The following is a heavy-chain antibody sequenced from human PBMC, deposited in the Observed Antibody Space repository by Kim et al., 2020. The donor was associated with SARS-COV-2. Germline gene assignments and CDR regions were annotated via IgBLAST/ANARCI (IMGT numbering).Heavy chain of an antibody. CDR1: GGSISSYY. CDR3: ASVALDTAMVLDY. Sequence: SETLSLTCTVSGGSISSYYWSWIRQPPGKGLEWIGYIYYSGSTNYNPSLKSRVTISVDTSKNQFSLKLSSVTAADTAVYYCASVALDTAMVLDYWGQGTLVTVSS. D-gene: IGHD5-18*01. V-gene: IGHV4-59*08. CDR2: IYYSGST. J-gene: IGHJ4*02.